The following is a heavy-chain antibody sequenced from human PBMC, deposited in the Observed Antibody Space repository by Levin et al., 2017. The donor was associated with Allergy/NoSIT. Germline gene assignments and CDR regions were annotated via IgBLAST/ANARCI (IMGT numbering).Heavy chain of an antibody. V-gene: IGHV3-53*01. J-gene: IGHJ5*02. CDR2: IHSGGTT. CDR3: ARVSGLGYSTSSGWFDP. CDR1: GFTVSSNS. D-gene: IGHD6-6*01. Sequence: PGKSLKISCAASGFTVSSNSLSWVRQAPGKGLDWVSLIHSGGTTFYAASLKGRVTISRDNSKNTVDLQIHSLRAEDTAVYYCARVSGLGYSTSSGWFDPWGQGTLVTVSS.